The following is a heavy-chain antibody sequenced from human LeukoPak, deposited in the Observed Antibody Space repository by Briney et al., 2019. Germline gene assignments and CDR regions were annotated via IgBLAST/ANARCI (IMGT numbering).Heavy chain of an antibody. J-gene: IGHJ4*02. CDR3: AMWGDYDILTGYYDSDY. CDR1: GFTFSNYA. D-gene: IGHD3-9*01. Sequence: GGSLRLSCAASGFTFSNYAMSWVRQAPGKGLEWVSAIVGSGSNTYYADSVKGRFTISRDNPKNTPYLQMNSLRADDTAVYYCAMWGDYDILTGYYDSDYWGQGTLVTVSS. V-gene: IGHV3-23*01. CDR2: IVGSGSNT.